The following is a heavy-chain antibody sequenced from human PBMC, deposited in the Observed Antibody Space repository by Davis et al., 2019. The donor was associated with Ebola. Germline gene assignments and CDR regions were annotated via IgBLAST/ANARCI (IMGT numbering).Heavy chain of an antibody. Sequence: GGSLRLSCVASGFTFSGYAMHWVRQAPGKGLEWVAVISYDGSNKYYADSVKGRFTISRDNSKNTLYLQMNSLRAEDTAVYYCTRWDYDVMIYGMDVWGQGTTVIVSS. CDR2: ISYDGSNK. V-gene: IGHV3-30*04. CDR3: TRWDYDVMIYGMDV. CDR1: GFTFSGYA. D-gene: IGHD3-9*01. J-gene: IGHJ6*02.